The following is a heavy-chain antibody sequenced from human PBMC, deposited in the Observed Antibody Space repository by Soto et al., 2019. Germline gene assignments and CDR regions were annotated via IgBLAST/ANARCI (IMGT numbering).Heavy chain of an antibody. V-gene: IGHV4-4*02. J-gene: IGHJ6*02. CDR2: IYYSGST. Sequence: SETLSLTCAVSGGSISSSNWWSWVRQPPGKGLEWIGYIYYSGSTNYNPSLKSRVTISVDTSKNQLSLKLSSVTAADTAVYYCARDIMGTNYYYYGMDVWGQGTTVTVSS. D-gene: IGHD2-8*01. CDR3: ARDIMGTNYYYYGMDV. CDR1: GGSISSSNW.